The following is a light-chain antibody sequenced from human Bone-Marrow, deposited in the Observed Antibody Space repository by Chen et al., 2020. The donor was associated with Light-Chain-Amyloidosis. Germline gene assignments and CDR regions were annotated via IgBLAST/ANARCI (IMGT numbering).Light chain of an antibody. CDR2: RDT. V-gene: IGLV3-25*03. J-gene: IGLJ2*01. CDR3: QSADSSGTYEVI. Sequence: SYELTQPPSVSVSPGQMARITCSGDDLPTKYAYWYQQKPGQAPVLVIHRDTARPSGISERFSGASSGTTATLTISGVQAEDEADYHGQSADSSGTYEVIFGGGTKLTVL. CDR1: DLPTKY.